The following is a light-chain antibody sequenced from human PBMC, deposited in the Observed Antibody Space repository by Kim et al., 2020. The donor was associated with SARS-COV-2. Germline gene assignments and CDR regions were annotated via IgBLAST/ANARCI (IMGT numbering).Light chain of an antibody. CDR1: QSISTW. Sequence: DIQMTQSPSTLSASVGDRVTITCRASQSISTWLAWYQQKPGKAPNLLIYKASSLESGVPLRFSGSGSGTEFTLTISSLQPDDFATYYCQQYNSYPWTFGQGTKVDIK. V-gene: IGKV1-5*03. J-gene: IGKJ1*01. CDR2: KAS. CDR3: QQYNSYPWT.